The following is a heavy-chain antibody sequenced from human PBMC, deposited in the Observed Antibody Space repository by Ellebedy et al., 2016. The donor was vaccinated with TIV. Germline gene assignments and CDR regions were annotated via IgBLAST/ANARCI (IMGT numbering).Heavy chain of an antibody. D-gene: IGHD1-1*01. Sequence: SDTLSLTXTVSGGSISSYYWSWIRQPPGKGLEWIGYIYYSGSTNYNPSLKSRVTISVDRSKNQFSLKLSSVTAADTAVYYCARGWSWFNPWGQGTLVTVSS. CDR3: ARGWSWFNP. CDR2: IYYSGST. CDR1: GGSISSYY. V-gene: IGHV4-59*12. J-gene: IGHJ5*02.